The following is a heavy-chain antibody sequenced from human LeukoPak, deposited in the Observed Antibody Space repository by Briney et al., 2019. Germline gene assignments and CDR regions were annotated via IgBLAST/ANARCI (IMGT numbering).Heavy chain of an antibody. Sequence: ASVKVSCKASGYSFTSYYMHWVRQAPGQGLEGMGWINPNSGATNDAQKFQGRVTMTRYTSISTAYMELSRLKSDDTALYYCARERREYSYGSFIGDYWGQGTLVTVSS. CDR2: INPNSGAT. J-gene: IGHJ4*02. CDR1: GYSFTSYY. D-gene: IGHD5-18*01. V-gene: IGHV1-2*02. CDR3: ARERREYSYGSFIGDY.